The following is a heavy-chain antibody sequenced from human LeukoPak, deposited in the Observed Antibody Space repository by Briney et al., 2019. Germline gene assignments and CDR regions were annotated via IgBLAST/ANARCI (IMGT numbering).Heavy chain of an antibody. V-gene: IGHV3-48*01. Sequence: AGGSLRLSCAASGFTFSSYSMNWVRQAPGKGLEWVSYISSSSSTIYYADSVKGRFTISRDNAKNSLYLQMNSLRAEDTAVYYCARSSPQQSRDAFDIWGQGTMVTVSS. D-gene: IGHD6-13*01. J-gene: IGHJ3*02. CDR3: ARSSPQQSRDAFDI. CDR2: ISSSSSTI. CDR1: GFTFSSYS.